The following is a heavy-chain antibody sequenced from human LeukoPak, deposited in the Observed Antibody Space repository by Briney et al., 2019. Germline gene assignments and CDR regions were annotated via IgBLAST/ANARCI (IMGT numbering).Heavy chain of an antibody. CDR1: GGSFSGYY. CDR2: IYYSGST. CDR3: ARHAEYYYDSSGYYHDAFDI. V-gene: IGHV4-59*08. J-gene: IGHJ3*02. D-gene: IGHD3-22*01. Sequence: SETLSLTCAVSGGSFSGYYWTWIRQPPGKGLEWIGYIYYSGSTNYNPSLKSRVTISVDTSKNQFSLKLSSVTAADTAVYYCARHAEYYYDSSGYYHDAFDIWGQGTMVTVSS.